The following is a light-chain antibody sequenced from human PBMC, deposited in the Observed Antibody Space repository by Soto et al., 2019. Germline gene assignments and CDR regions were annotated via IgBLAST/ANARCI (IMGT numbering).Light chain of an antibody. CDR1: QDISNY. J-gene: IGKJ4*01. CDR3: QQFDNLPLT. Sequence: DIQMTQSPSSLSASVGDRVTITCQASQDISNYLNWYQQKPGKAPKILIYDASVLEAGVPSRFGGGGSGTLFTLTISSLQAEDVATYYCQQFDNLPLTFGGGTKVDIK. V-gene: IGKV1-33*01. CDR2: DAS.